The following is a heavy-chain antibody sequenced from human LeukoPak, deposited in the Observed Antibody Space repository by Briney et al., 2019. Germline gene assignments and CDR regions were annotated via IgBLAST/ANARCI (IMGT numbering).Heavy chain of an antibody. CDR2: ISSSSYI. Sequence: GGSLRLSCAASGFTFSSYSMNWVRQAPGKGLEWVSSISSSSYIYYADSVKGRFTISRDNAKNSLYLQMNSLRAEDTAVYYCARDLEGGSTLYYYGMDVWGQGTTVTVSS. D-gene: IGHD3-16*01. J-gene: IGHJ6*02. CDR3: ARDLEGGSTLYYYGMDV. CDR1: GFTFSSYS. V-gene: IGHV3-21*01.